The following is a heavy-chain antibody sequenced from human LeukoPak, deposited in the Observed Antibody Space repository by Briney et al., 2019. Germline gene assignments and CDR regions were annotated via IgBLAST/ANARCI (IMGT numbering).Heavy chain of an antibody. D-gene: IGHD1-26*01. V-gene: IGHV1-46*01. CDR3: ARAVVGARAFDY. CDR1: GYTFTSYY. CDR2: INPSGGST. J-gene: IGHJ4*02. Sequence: ASVKVSCKASGYTFTSYYMHWVRQAPGQGLEWMGIINPSGGSTSYAQKFQGRVTMTRDTSTSTVYMELSSLRSQDTAVYYCARAVVGARAFDYWGQGTLVTVSS.